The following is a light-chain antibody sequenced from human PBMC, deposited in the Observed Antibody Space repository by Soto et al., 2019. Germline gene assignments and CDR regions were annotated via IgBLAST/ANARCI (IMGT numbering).Light chain of an antibody. V-gene: IGKV3-20*01. J-gene: IGKJ1*01. CDR1: QSVSSSY. CDR3: QQYAGSPWT. Sequence: EIVLTQSPGTLSLSPGERATLSCRASQSVSSSYLAWFQQKPGQAPRLLIYGASSRATGFPDRFSGSGSGTDFTLTISRLEPEDFAVYYCQQYAGSPWTFGQGTKVEIK. CDR2: GAS.